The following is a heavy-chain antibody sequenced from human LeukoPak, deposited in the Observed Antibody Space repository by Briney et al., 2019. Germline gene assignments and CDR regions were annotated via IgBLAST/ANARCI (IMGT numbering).Heavy chain of an antibody. CDR3: AGGLVPLELGGLGFDY. J-gene: IGHJ4*02. CDR2: IIPIFGTA. CDR1: GGTFSSYA. D-gene: IGHD1-7*01. V-gene: IGHV1-69*05. Sequence: GSSVKVSCKASGGTFSSYAISWVRQAPGQGLEWMGGIIPIFGTANYAQKFQGRVTITTDESTSTAYMELSSLRSEDTAVYYCAGGLVPLELGGLGFDYWGQGTLVTVSS.